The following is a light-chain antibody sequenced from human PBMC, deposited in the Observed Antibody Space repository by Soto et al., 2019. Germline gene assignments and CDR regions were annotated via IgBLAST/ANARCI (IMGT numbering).Light chain of an antibody. Sequence: DIPMTQSPSTLSASVGDIVTITCRASQSISSWLAWYQQKPGKAPKILIYDASSLESGVPSRFSGSGSGTEFTLTISSLQPDDVATYYCQQYNSYAWTLGQGTKVDIK. V-gene: IGKV1-5*01. J-gene: IGKJ1*01. CDR1: QSISSW. CDR3: QQYNSYAWT. CDR2: DAS.